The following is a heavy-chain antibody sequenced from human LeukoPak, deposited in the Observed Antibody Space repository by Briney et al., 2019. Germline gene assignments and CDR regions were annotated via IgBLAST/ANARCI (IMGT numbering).Heavy chain of an antibody. J-gene: IGHJ4*02. V-gene: IGHV3-23*01. D-gene: IGHD6-19*01. CDR1: GFTFSSYA. CDR2: ISGSGGST. CDR3: AKVIAVAGKYYFDY. Sequence: PGRSLRLSCAASGFTFSSYAMSWVRQAPGKGLEWVSAISGSGGSTYYADSVKGRFTISRDNSKNTLYLQMNSLRAEDTAVYYCAKVIAVAGKYYFDYWGQGTLVTVSS.